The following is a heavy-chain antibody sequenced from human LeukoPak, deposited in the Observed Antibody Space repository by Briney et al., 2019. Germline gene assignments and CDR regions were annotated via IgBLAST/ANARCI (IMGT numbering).Heavy chain of an antibody. CDR1: GFTFSSYS. CDR3: AKSFGPVIAAAGTGAD. J-gene: IGHJ4*02. Sequence: GGSLRLSCAASGFTFSSYSMNWVRQAPGKGLEWVSSISSSSSYIYYADSVKGRFTISRDNAKNSLYLQMNSLRAEDTAVYYCAKSFGPVIAAAGTGADWGQGTLVTVSS. CDR2: ISSSSSYI. D-gene: IGHD6-13*01. V-gene: IGHV3-21*04.